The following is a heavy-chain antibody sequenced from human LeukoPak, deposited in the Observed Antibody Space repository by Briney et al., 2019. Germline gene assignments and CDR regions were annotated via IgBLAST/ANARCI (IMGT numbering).Heavy chain of an antibody. CDR3: AKGGHDFNPFYW. D-gene: IGHD2-21*02. Sequence: GGSLSLSCAASGFTFSSNAMGWVRQAPGKGLEWVSSIKGGGGDPFYADSVKGRFTISRDNSKNTLFLQLNSLRAEDTAVYYCAKGGHDFNPFYWWGRGTLVTVSS. CDR2: IKGGGGDP. V-gene: IGHV3-23*01. J-gene: IGHJ4*02. CDR1: GFTFSSNA.